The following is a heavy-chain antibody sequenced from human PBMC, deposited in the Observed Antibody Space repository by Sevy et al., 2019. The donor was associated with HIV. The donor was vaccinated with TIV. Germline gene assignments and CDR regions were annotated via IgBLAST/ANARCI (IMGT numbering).Heavy chain of an antibody. CDR3: AKPPTGYGSGSYTYYFDY. CDR2: ISGSGGST. J-gene: IGHJ4*02. D-gene: IGHD3-10*01. CDR1: GFTFSSYA. V-gene: IGHV3-23*01. Sequence: GGSLRLSCAASGFTFSSYAMSWVRQAPGKGLEWVSAISGSGGSTYYADSVKGRFTISRDNSKKTLYLQMNSLRAEDTAVYYCAKPPTGYGSGSYTYYFDYWGQGTLVTVSS.